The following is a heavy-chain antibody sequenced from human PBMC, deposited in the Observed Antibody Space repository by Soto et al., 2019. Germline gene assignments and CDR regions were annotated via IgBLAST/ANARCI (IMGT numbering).Heavy chain of an antibody. V-gene: IGHV1-69*12. CDR2: IIPIFGTA. CDR3: ARDGLGYVDWLLANNWFDP. D-gene: IGHD3-9*01. J-gene: IGHJ5*02. Sequence: QVQLVQSGAEVKKPGSSVKVSCKASGGTFSSYAISWVRQAPGQGLEWMGGIIPIFGTANYAQKFQGRVTSAADESTSTAYMELSSLRSEDTAVYYCARDGLGYVDWLLANNWFDPWGQGTLVTVSS. CDR1: GGTFSSYA.